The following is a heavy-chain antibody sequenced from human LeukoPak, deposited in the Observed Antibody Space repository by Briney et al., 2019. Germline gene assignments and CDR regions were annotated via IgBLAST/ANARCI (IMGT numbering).Heavy chain of an antibody. CDR1: GFTFRTYG. D-gene: IGHD6-19*01. CDR2: IWYDGSDK. V-gene: IGHV3-33*01. CDR3: ARPFGGSGWYYDY. Sequence: GGSLRLSCAASGFTFRTYGMHWVRQAPGKGLEWVAVIWYDGSDKYYADSVKGRFTISRDNSKNTLYLQMNSLRAEDTAVYYCARPFGGSGWYYDYWGQGTLVTVSS. J-gene: IGHJ4*02.